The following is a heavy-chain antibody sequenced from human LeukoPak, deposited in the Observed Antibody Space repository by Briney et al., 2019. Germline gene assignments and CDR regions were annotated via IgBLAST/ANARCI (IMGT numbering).Heavy chain of an antibody. D-gene: IGHD3-10*01. CDR1: GFLFSDCT. CDR2: ITPNGGFV. V-gene: IGHV3-23*01. Sequence: GGSLRLSCAASGFLFSDCTMSWLRQAPGEGLQWVSAITPNGGFVTYAESVKGRFIISRDNSRNTLYLQVNSLRAEDTAVYYCAKPHASGILPYDNWGQGTPVTVSS. CDR3: AKPHASGILPYDN. J-gene: IGHJ4*02.